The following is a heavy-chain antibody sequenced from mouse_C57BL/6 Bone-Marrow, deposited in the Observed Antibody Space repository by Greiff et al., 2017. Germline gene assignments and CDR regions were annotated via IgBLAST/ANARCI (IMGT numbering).Heavy chain of an antibody. CDR1: GYTFTSYW. J-gene: IGHJ4*01. V-gene: IGHV1-59*01. Sequence: QVQLKQPGAELVRPGTSVKLSCKASGYTFTSYWMHWVKQRPGQGLEWIGVIDPSDSYTNYNQKFKGKATLTVDTSSSTAYMQLSSLTSEDSAVYYCARVTTVVGDYWGQGTSVTVSS. CDR3: ARVTTVVGDY. D-gene: IGHD1-1*01. CDR2: IDPSDSYT.